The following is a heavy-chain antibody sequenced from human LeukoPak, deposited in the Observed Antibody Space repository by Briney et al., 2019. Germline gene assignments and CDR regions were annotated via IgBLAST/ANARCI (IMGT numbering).Heavy chain of an antibody. D-gene: IGHD3-10*01. J-gene: IGHJ6*03. V-gene: IGHV3-73*01. CDR2: IRTKPHNYAT. Sequence: GLLRLSCAASGFTFSGSGIHWVRQASGKGLEWVGRIRTKPHNYATSYAASVNGRFTISRDDSKNTSYLQMNSLKTEDTAMYYCTLNYGSGSYADFFYYMDVWGKGTTVTVSS. CDR1: GFTFSGSG. CDR3: TLNYGSGSYADFFYYMDV.